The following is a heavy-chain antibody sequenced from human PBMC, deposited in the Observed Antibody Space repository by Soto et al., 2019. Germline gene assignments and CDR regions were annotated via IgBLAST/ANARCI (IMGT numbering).Heavy chain of an antibody. CDR1: GYTFTGYY. CDR3: ARVAFGELVNCVDP. D-gene: IGHD3-10*01. V-gene: IGHV1-2*04. J-gene: IGHJ5*02. Sequence: QVQLVQSGAEVKKPGASVKVSCKASGYTFTGYYIHWVRQAPGQGLEWMGWVNPHSGGTNYAQKFQGLVTMTRDTSISTAYMELSRLRSDDTALYYCARVAFGELVNCVDPWGQGTLVTVSS. CDR2: VNPHSGGT.